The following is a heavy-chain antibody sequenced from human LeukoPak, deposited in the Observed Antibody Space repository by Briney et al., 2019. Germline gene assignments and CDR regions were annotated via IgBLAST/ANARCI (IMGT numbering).Heavy chain of an antibody. CDR2: INHSGST. CDR3: YGSGGYYWFDP. V-gene: IGHV4-34*01. D-gene: IGHD3-10*01. CDR1: GGSFSGYY. J-gene: IGHJ5*02. Sequence: SETLSLTCAVYGGSFSGYYWSWIRQPPGKGLEWIGEINHSGSTNYNPSLKSRVTISVDTSKNQFSLKLSSVTAADTAVYYCYGSGGYYWFDPWGQGTLVTVSS.